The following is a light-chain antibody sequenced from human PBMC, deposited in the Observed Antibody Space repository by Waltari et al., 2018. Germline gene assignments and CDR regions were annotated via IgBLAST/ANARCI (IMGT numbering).Light chain of an antibody. J-gene: IGLJ3*02. V-gene: IGLV3-27*01. CDR1: VLAKKY. Sequence: SYELTQPSSVSVSPGQTATITCSGDVLAKKYSRWFQQKPGQAPGLVIDKDNERPSGNPARFSGSCSGPTVPLTISGAQVEAVADYYCYSAADNNLGVFGGGTKLTVL. CDR2: KDN. CDR3: YSAADNNLGV.